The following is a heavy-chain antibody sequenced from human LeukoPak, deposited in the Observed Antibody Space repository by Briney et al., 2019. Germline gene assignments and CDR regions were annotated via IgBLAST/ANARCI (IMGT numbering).Heavy chain of an antibody. Sequence: SETLSLTCTVPGGSISSSSYYWGWIRQPPGKGLEWIGSIYYSGSTYYNPSLKSRVTISVDTSKNQFSLKLSSVTAADTAVYCCARHYYYDSSGYYWIDPWGQGTLVTVFS. CDR3: ARHYYYDSSGYYWIDP. V-gene: IGHV4-39*01. CDR1: GGSISSSSYY. D-gene: IGHD3-22*01. J-gene: IGHJ5*02. CDR2: IYYSGST.